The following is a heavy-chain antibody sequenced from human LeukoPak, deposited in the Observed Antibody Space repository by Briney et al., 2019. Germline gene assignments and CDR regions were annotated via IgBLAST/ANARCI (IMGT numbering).Heavy chain of an antibody. D-gene: IGHD3/OR15-3a*01. J-gene: IGHJ4*02. CDR2: IYYSGST. V-gene: IGHV4-31*03. CDR1: GGSISSGGYY. Sequence: PSETLSLTCTVSGGSISSGGYYWSWIRQHLGKGLEWIGYIYYSGSTYYNPSLKSRVTISVDTSKNQFSLKLSSVTAADTAVYYCARVGGTGDYFDYWGQGTLVTVSS. CDR3: ARVGGTGDYFDY.